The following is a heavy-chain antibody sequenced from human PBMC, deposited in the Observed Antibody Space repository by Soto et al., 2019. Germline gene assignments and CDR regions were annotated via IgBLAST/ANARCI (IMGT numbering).Heavy chain of an antibody. CDR3: ARGAVAGYYYYYGMDV. Sequence: GGSLRLSCAASGFTFSSYDMHWVRQAPGKGLEWVSAIGTAGDTYYPGSVKGRFTISRENANNSLYLQMNSLRAGDTAVYYCARGAVAGYYYYYGMDVWGQGTTVTVSS. CDR2: IGTAGDT. D-gene: IGHD6-19*01. CDR1: GFTFSSYD. J-gene: IGHJ6*02. V-gene: IGHV3-13*01.